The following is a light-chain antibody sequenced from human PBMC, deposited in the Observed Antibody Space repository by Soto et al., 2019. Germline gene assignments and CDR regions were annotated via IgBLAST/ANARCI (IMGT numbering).Light chain of an antibody. Sequence: QSVLTQPASVSGSPGQSITISCTGTSSDVGGSAYVSWYQQFPGNVPRLLIYKVTNRPSGVSYRFSGSTSGNTASLTISGLQAEDEADYFCTSSTTGSLYVFGTGTKVTVL. CDR2: KVT. J-gene: IGLJ1*01. V-gene: IGLV2-14*01. CDR3: TSSTTGSLYV. CDR1: SSDVGGSAY.